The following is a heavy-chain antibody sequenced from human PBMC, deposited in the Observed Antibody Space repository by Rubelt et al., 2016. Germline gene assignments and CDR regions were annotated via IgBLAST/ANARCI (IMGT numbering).Heavy chain of an antibody. CDR3: ATMVPVANYYYYAMDV. J-gene: IGHJ6*02. Sequence: GGGLVQPGRSLRLSCAASGFTLDDYAMHWVRQAPGKGMEWVSGISWNSGSIGYADSVKGRFTISRDNARKSLYLQMNSLRAEDTAVYYCATMVPVANYYYYAMDVWGQGTTVTVSS. CDR1: GFTLDDYA. D-gene: IGHD2-2*01. V-gene: IGHV3-9*01. CDR2: ISWNSGSI.